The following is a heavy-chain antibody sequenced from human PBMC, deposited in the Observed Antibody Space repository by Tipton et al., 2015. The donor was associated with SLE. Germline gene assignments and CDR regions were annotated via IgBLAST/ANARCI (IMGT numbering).Heavy chain of an antibody. CDR2: IYYSGST. Sequence: TLSLTCTVSGGSISSSSYYWGWIRQPPGKGLEWIGSIYYSGSTNYNPSLKSRVTISVDTSKNQFSLKLSSVTAADTAVYYCARDTGGDYPYYYYGMDVWGQGTTVTVSS. D-gene: IGHD4-17*01. V-gene: IGHV4-39*07. CDR3: ARDTGGDYPYYYYGMDV. J-gene: IGHJ6*02. CDR1: GGSISSSSYY.